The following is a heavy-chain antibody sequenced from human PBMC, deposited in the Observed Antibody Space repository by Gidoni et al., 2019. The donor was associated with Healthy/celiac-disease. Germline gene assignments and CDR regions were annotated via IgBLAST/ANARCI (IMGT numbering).Heavy chain of an antibody. D-gene: IGHD3-22*01. J-gene: IGHJ6*02. Sequence: EVQLVESGGGLVQPGRSLRLSCTASGFTFGDYAMSWFRQAPGKGLEWVGFIRSKAYGGTTEYAASVKGRFTISRDDSKSIAYLQMNSLKTEDTAVYYCTRSPVVMGYYYYYGMDVWGQGTTVTVSS. CDR1: GFTFGDYA. CDR2: IRSKAYGGTT. V-gene: IGHV3-49*03. CDR3: TRSPVVMGYYYYYGMDV.